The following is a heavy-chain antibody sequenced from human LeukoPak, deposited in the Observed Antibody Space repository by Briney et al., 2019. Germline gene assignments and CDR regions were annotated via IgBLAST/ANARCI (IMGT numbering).Heavy chain of an antibody. CDR2: IYYSGST. J-gene: IGHJ4*02. Sequence: SETLSLTCTVSGDSISSYYWSWIRQPPGKGLEWIGYIYYSGSTNYNPSLKSRVTISVDTSKNQFSLKVSSVTAADTAVYYCAREREYGDYSYWGQGTLVTVSS. V-gene: IGHV4-59*12. D-gene: IGHD4-17*01. CDR1: GDSISSYY. CDR3: AREREYGDYSY.